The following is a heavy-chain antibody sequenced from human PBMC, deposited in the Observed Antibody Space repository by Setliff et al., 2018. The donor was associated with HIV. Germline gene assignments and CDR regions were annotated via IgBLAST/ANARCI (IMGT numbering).Heavy chain of an antibody. CDR1: GDNFNNVA. Sequence: ASVKVSCKASGDNFNNVALNWVRQAPGQGLEWMGWMHPNSGATKYAQKFRDRVTLTGDTSISTASMKLSSLKSDDTAMYYCATSTSRFFWNGFYQGGFGSRNSHSFENWGQGTLVTVSS. J-gene: IGHJ4*02. CDR3: ATSTSRFFWNGFYQGGFGSRNSHSFEN. D-gene: IGHD3-3*01. V-gene: IGHV1-2*02. CDR2: MHPNSGAT.